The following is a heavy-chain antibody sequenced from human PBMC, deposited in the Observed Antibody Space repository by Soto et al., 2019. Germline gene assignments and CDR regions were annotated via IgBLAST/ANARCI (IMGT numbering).Heavy chain of an antibody. CDR3: TSIWFESYYYGMDV. V-gene: IGHV3-73*01. D-gene: IGHD3-10*01. CDR2: IRSKANSYAT. Sequence: GGSLRLSCAASGFTFSGSAMHWVRQASGKGLEWVGRIRSKANSYATAYAASVKGRFTISRDDSKNTAYLQMSSLKTEDTAVYYCTSIWFESYYYGMDVWGQGTTVTVSS. J-gene: IGHJ6*02. CDR1: GFTFSGSA.